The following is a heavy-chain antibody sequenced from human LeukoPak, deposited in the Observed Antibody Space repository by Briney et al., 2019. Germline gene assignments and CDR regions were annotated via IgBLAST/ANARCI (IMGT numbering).Heavy chain of an antibody. CDR2: IYPGDSDT. Sequence: GESLQISCKGSGYSFTSYWIGWVRQMPGKGLEWMGIIYPGDSDTRYSPSFQGQVTISADKSISTAYLQWSSLKASDTAMYYCARQSTTIFGVVIPLAYFDYWGQGALVTVSS. CDR1: GYSFTSYW. D-gene: IGHD3-3*01. CDR3: ARQSTTIFGVVIPLAYFDY. V-gene: IGHV5-51*01. J-gene: IGHJ4*02.